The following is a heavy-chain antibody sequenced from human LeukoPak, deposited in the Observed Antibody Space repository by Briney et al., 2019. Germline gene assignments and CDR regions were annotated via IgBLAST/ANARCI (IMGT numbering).Heavy chain of an antibody. CDR3: ARGSIFGVAKWFDP. J-gene: IGHJ5*02. V-gene: IGHV4-34*01. CDR2: INHSGST. D-gene: IGHD3-3*01. Sequence: PSETLSLTCAVYGGSFSGYYWSWIRQPPGKGLEWIGEINHSGSTNYNPSLTNRVTISVDTSKNQFSLKLSPVTAAATAVYYWARGSIFGVAKWFDPWGQGTLVTVSS. CDR1: GGSFSGYY.